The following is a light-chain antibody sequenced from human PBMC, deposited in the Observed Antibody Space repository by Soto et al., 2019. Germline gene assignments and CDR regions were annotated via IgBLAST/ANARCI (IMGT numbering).Light chain of an antibody. Sequence: QSVLTQPASVSGSPGQSITISCTGTSGDIGSYNRVSWYQQHPGKAPKLIIYEVTDRPSGVSNRFSGSKSGNTASLAISGLRTQDEAAYYCCSYAGHSTFVFGSGTKVTVL. CDR3: CSYAGHSTFV. J-gene: IGLJ1*01. CDR1: SGDIGSYNR. CDR2: EVT. V-gene: IGLV2-23*02.